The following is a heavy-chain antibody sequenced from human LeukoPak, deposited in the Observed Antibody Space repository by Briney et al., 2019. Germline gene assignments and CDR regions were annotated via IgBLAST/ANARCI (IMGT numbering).Heavy chain of an antibody. D-gene: IGHD1-26*01. CDR2: ISYDGSNK. CDR3: ARYSAVGANPYYFDY. V-gene: IGHV3-30-3*01. Sequence: GGSLRLSCAASGFTFSSYAMSWVRQAPGKGLEWVAVISYDGSNKYYADSVKGRFTISRDNSKDTLYLQMNSLRAEDTAVYYCARYSAVGANPYYFDYWGQGTLVTVSS. J-gene: IGHJ4*02. CDR1: GFTFSSYA.